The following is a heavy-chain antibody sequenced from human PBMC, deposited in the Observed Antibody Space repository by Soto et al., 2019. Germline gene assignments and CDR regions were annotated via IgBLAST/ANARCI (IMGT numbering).Heavy chain of an antibody. J-gene: IGHJ6*02. Sequence: LSLTCAVYGGSFSGYYWSWIRQPPGKGLEWIGEINHSGSTNYNPSLKSRVTISVDTSKNQFSLKLSSVTAADTAVYYCARGLPRYYYYGMGVWGQGTTVTVSS. CDR1: GGSFSGYY. CDR2: INHSGST. V-gene: IGHV4-34*01. CDR3: ARGLPRYYYYGMGV.